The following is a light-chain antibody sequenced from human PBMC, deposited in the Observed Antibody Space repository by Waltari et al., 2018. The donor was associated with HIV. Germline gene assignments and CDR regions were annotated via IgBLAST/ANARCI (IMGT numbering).Light chain of an antibody. Sequence: EIVMTQSPATLSVSPGGRATLSCRASQSVSSNLDWYQQKPGQAPRLLIYGASTRATGVPARFSGSGSGTEFTLTISSLQSEDFAVYYCQQYNEWPPWTFGQGTKVEIK. CDR1: QSVSSN. CDR2: GAS. CDR3: QQYNEWPPWT. J-gene: IGKJ1*01. V-gene: IGKV3D-15*01.